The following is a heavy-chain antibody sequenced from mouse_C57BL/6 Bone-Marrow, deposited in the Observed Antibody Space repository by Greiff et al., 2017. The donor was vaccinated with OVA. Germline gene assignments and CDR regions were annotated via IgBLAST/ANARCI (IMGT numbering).Heavy chain of an antibody. CDR1: GYTFTDYE. D-gene: IGHD1-1*01. Sequence: QVQLKESGAELVRPGASVTLSCKASGYTFTDYELHWVKQTPVHGLAWIGAIDPETGGTAYNQKFKGKAILTADKSSSTAYMELRSLTSEDSAVYYCTRQTTGWVSSMDYWGQGTSVTVSS. CDR2: IDPETGGT. J-gene: IGHJ4*01. CDR3: TRQTTGWVSSMDY. V-gene: IGHV1-15*01.